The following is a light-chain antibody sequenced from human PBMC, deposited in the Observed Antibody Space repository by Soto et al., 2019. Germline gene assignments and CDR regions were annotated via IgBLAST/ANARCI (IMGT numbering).Light chain of an antibody. V-gene: IGLV3-21*02. J-gene: IGLJ1*01. CDR1: NIGGKS. Sequence: SDELTQTSSVSVAPGQTARISCGGNNIGGKSVHWYQQKPGQAPVVVVYDDSDRPSGIPERFSGSNSGNTATLTISRVEAGDEADYHCQVWDDNSDHHVFGTGTKVTVL. CDR3: QVWDDNSDHHV. CDR2: DDS.